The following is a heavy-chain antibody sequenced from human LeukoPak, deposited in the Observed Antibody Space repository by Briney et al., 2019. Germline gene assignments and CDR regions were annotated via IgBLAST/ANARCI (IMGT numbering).Heavy chain of an antibody. CDR1: GFTFSSYW. CDR2: INSDGGTT. Sequence: GGSLRLSCAASGFTFSSYWMHWVRQAPGKGLVWVSRINSDGGTTNYADSVKGRFTISRDNAKNTLYLQMNSLRAEDTAVYYCAKDRGSFSYRFDYWGQGTLATVSS. CDR3: AKDRGSFSYRFDY. J-gene: IGHJ4*02. D-gene: IGHD1-26*01. V-gene: IGHV3-74*01.